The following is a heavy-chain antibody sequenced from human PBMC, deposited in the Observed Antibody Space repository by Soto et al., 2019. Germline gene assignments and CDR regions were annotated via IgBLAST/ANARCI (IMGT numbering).Heavy chain of an antibody. Sequence: GESLKISCAASGFTFSSYEMNWVRQAPGKGLEWVSYISSSGSTIYYADSVKGRFTISRDNAKNSLYLQMNSLRAEDTAVYYCARVEGLIVATKVGYYWGQGTRVTVSS. CDR2: ISSSGSTI. D-gene: IGHD5-12*01. J-gene: IGHJ4*02. CDR3: ARVEGLIVATKVGYY. V-gene: IGHV3-48*03. CDR1: GFTFSSYE.